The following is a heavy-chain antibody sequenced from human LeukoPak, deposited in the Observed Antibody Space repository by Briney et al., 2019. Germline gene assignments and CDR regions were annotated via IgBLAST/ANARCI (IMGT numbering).Heavy chain of an antibody. J-gene: IGHJ5*02. Sequence: SETLSLTCTVSGYSISSGYYWGWIRQPPGKGLEWIGSGSTYYNPSLKSRVTISVDKSKNQFSLKLSSVTAADTAVYYCAGGAELEERRTFDPWGQGTLVTVSS. V-gene: IGHV4-38-2*02. CDR3: AGGAELEERRTFDP. CDR1: GYSISSGYY. D-gene: IGHD1-1*01. CDR2: SGST.